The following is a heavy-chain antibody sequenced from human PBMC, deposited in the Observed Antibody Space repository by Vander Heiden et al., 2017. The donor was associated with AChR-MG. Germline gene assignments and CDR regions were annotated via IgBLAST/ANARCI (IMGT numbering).Heavy chain of an antibody. CDR2: ISGGGTTI. Sequence: QVQLVESGGGLVKPGGSLRLTCAASDFTLNDFYMTWVRQAPGKGLEWVSYISGGGTTIYYADSVKGRFTISRDSAKKSLYLQMNSLRAEDTAVYYCAAGSSSRWFLSHWGQGTLVTVSS. CDR3: AAGSSSRWFLSH. CDR1: DFTLNDFY. J-gene: IGHJ4*02. D-gene: IGHD6-13*01. V-gene: IGHV3-11*01.